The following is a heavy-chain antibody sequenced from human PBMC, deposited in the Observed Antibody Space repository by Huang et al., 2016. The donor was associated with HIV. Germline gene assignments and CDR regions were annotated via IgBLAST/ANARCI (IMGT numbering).Heavy chain of an antibody. CDR3: ARRGFLDWYFDL. CDR1: GGSISGSSSF. CDR2: IYDTGNA. J-gene: IGHJ2*01. D-gene: IGHD3-10*01. V-gene: IGHV4-39*01. Sequence: QLQLQESGPGLVKASETLSLTCPVSGGSISGSSSFWGWIRQPPGKGLEGIGRIYDTGNADYNPSLRSRVTIYVDTSKNQVSLKLTSVTAADTAVYYCARRGFLDWYFDLWGRDSLVTVSS.